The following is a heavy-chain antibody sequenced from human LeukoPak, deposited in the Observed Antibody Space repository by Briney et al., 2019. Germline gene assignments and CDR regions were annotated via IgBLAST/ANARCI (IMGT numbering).Heavy chain of an antibody. D-gene: IGHD4-17*01. J-gene: IGHJ4*02. CDR1: GFPFSTYA. CDR2: IRGSDGST. Sequence: GGSLRLSCAASGFPFSTYAMSWVRQAPGKGLGWVSSIRGSDGSTYYADSVKGRFAISRDNSKNTLYLQMNSLRAEDTAVYYCAKDVYGDYGGLDYWGQGTLVTVSS. V-gene: IGHV3-23*01. CDR3: AKDVYGDYGGLDY.